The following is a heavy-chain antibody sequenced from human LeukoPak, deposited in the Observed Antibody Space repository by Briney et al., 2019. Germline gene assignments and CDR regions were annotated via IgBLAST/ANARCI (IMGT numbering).Heavy chain of an antibody. CDR3: ARDRTYYDSSGDAFDI. J-gene: IGHJ3*02. CDR2: ISTASSYN. D-gene: IGHD3-22*01. Sequence: GGSLRLSCAASGFTFSGYSMNWVRQAPGKGLEWVSTISTASSYNYYADSVKGRFTISRDNAKNSLYLQMNSLRAEDTAVYYRARDRTYYDSSGDAFDIWGQGTMVTVSS. CDR1: GFTFSGYS. V-gene: IGHV3-21*01.